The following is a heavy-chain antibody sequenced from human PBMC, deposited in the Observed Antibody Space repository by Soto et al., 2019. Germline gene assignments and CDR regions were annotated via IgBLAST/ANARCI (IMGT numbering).Heavy chain of an antibody. D-gene: IGHD3-3*01. V-gene: IGHV3-48*02. J-gene: IGHJ5*02. CDR1: GCTFGSYI. Sequence: GGSLRLSCAASGCTFGSYIMNLVRQAPGKGLEWVSYISSSSSTIYYADSVKGRFTISRDNAKNSLYLQMNSLRDEDTAVYYCARDHTPSYYDFWSGYYTDNWFDPWGQGTLVTVSS. CDR2: ISSSSSTI. CDR3: ARDHTPSYYDFWSGYYTDNWFDP.